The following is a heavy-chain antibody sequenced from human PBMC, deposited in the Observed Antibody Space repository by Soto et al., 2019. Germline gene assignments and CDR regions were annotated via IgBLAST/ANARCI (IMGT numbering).Heavy chain of an antibody. D-gene: IGHD3-3*01. J-gene: IGHJ4*02. CDR3: ARDFGVQELDY. V-gene: IGHV3-7*01. CDR2: INQDGSEK. Sequence: GGSLRLSCAASGFTFSSFWITWVRQAPGKGLEWVANINQDGSEKHYVDSVKGRFTLSRDNAENSVYLQMNSLRADDTAVYYCARDFGVQELDYWGQGTLVTVSS. CDR1: GFTFSSFW.